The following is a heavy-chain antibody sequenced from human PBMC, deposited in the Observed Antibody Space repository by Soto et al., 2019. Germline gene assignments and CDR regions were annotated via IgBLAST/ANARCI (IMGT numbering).Heavy chain of an antibody. D-gene: IGHD6-6*01. J-gene: IGHJ6*02. V-gene: IGHV1-69*13. CDR2: IIPIFGTA. CDR3: ASSRQLALYGMDV. Sequence: SVKVSCKASGGTFSSYAISWVRQAPGQGLEWMGGIIPIFGTANYAQKFQGRVTITADESTSTAYMELSSLRSEDTAVYYCASSRQLALYGMDVWGQGTSVTVSS. CDR1: GGTFSSYA.